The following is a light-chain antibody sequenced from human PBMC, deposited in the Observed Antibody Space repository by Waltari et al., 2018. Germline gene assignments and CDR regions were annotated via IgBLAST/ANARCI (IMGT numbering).Light chain of an antibody. J-gene: IGLJ2*01. V-gene: IGLV2-14*03. Sequence: QSALTQPASVSGSPGQSITISCTGTSGDVGGYKYVSWYQQHPGKAPKLMIYDVTNRPSGVSNRFSGSKSGNTASLTISGLQAEDEAEYYCSSYTSSSTLAFGGGTKLTVL. CDR2: DVT. CDR1: SGDVGGYKY. CDR3: SSYTSSSTLA.